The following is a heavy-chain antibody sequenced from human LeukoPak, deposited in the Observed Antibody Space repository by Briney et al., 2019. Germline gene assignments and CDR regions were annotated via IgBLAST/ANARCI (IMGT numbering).Heavy chain of an antibody. V-gene: IGHV4-59*08. D-gene: IGHD2-15*01. J-gene: IGHJ4*02. CDR2: IFYSWST. CDR3: ARHAGCSGASCYSGFPDY. CDR1: GGSISSSY. Sequence: SETLPLTCTVSGGSISSSYWSWSRQPPGKGPEWVGYIFYSWSTKYNPSLQSRVTISQDTSKNQFSLRLSSVTAADTAVYYCARHAGCSGASCYSGFPDYWGQGTLVTVSA.